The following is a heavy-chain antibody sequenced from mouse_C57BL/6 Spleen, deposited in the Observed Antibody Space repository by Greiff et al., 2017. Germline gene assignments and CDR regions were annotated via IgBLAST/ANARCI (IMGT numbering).Heavy chain of an antibody. D-gene: IGHD2-4*01. J-gene: IGHJ1*03. CDR2: ISSGSSTI. CDR3: ARRFDYDGDWYFDV. CDR1: GFTFSDYG. V-gene: IGHV5-17*01. Sequence: EVKVVESGGGLVKPGGSLKLSCAASGFTFSDYGMHWVRQAPEKGLEWVAYISSGSSTIYYADTVKGRFTISRDNAKNTLFLQMTSLRSEDTAMYYCARRFDYDGDWYFDVWGTGTTVTVSS.